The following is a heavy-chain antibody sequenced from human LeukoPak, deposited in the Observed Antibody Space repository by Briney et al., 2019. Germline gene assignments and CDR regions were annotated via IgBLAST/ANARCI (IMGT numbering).Heavy chain of an antibody. CDR2: ISWDGGST. V-gene: IGHV3-43D*03. D-gene: IGHD6-13*01. J-gene: IGHJ5*02. CDR3: ARGIIAAAGSNWFDP. CDR1: GFTFDDYA. Sequence: GGSLRLSCAASGFTFDDYAMHWVRQAPGKGLEWVSLISWDGGSTYYADSVKGRFTISRDNAKNSLYLQMNSLRAEDTALYYCARGIIAAAGSNWFDPWGQGTLVTVSS.